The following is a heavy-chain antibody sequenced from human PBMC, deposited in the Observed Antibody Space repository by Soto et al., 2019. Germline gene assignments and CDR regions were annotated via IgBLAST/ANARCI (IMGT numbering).Heavy chain of an antibody. Sequence: QVQLVQSGAEVKRPGASVRVSCKASGYTFTSYDINWVRQATGQGLEWLGWMNPNSGNTRYAQKFQGSITLTRSTSTSTAYMELTSLRSEDTAVYYCARGINWGQGTMVTVSS. CDR2: MNPNSGNT. V-gene: IGHV1-8*01. J-gene: IGHJ3*01. CDR3: ARGIN. CDR1: GYTFTSYD.